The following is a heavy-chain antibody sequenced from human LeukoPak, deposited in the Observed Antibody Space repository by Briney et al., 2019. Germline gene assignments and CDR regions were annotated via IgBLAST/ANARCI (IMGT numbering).Heavy chain of an antibody. CDR1: GGSIGSADFY. J-gene: IGHJ3*02. CDR2: IYYTGTT. V-gene: IGHV4-30-4*08. Sequence: TSETLSLTCTVSGGSIGSADFYWNWVRQPPGKGLESIGSIYYTGTTQYNPSLKSRITISLDMSKNQFSLKLSSVTAADTAVYHCARDPHRERGTSNVFDIWGQGTMVTVS. CDR3: ARDPHRERGTSNVFDI. D-gene: IGHD1-14*01.